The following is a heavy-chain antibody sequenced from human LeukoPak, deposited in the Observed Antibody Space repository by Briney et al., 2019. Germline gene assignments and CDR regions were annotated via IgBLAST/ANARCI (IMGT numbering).Heavy chain of an antibody. Sequence: GGSLRLSCAASGFTFSSYWMSWVRQAPGKGLEWVSFISSSGSSIYYADAVKGRFTISRDNAKNSLYLQMNSQRVEDTAVYYCARALPTSWYYFDYWGQGTLVTVSS. V-gene: IGHV3-48*04. CDR3: ARALPTSWYYFDY. CDR1: GFTFSSYW. J-gene: IGHJ4*02. CDR2: ISSSGSSI. D-gene: IGHD2-2*01.